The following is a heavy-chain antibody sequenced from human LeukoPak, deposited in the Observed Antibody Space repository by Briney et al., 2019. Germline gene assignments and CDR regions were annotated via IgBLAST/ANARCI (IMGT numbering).Heavy chain of an antibody. J-gene: IGHJ4*02. V-gene: IGHV4-59*01. D-gene: IGHD1-26*01. Sequence: SETLSLTRTASRGSISIYYWSWMRPPPGRGLEWIGHIYYSGSTKHNPSIQGGVTISVDTSKKQLPLKLSSATAAATVVYYFTGGRESEWEPANPSRGGYSNYWGRGTLASVPS. CDR1: RGSISIYY. CDR3: TGGRESEWEPANPSRGGYSNY. CDR2: IYYSGST.